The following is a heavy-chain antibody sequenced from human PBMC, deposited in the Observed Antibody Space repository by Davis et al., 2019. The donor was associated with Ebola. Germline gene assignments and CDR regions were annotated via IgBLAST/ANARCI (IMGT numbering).Heavy chain of an antibody. J-gene: IGHJ5*02. CDR3: ARAGGSYYLNRFDP. CDR1: GGSISSSNW. D-gene: IGHD1-26*01. CDR2: INHSGST. V-gene: IGHV4-4*02. Sequence: SETLSLTCAVSGGSISSSNWWSWVRQPPGKGLEWIGEINHSGSTNYNPSLKSRVTISVDTSKNQFSLKLSSVTAADTAVYYCARAGGSYYLNRFDPWGQGTLVTVSS.